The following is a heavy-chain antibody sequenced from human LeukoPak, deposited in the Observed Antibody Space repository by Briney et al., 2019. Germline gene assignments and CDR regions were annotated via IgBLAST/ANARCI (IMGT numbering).Heavy chain of an antibody. CDR3: AKGSSGWKYYFDY. CDR2: IEPDGSEK. J-gene: IGHJ4*02. CDR1: GFTFSSYW. Sequence: GGSLRLSCAASGFTFSSYWMSWVRQAPGKGLEWVANIEPDGSEKYYVDSVKGRFTISRDNAKNSLYLQMNSLRAEDTAVYYCAKGSSGWKYYFDYWGQGTLVTVSS. D-gene: IGHD6-19*01. V-gene: IGHV3-7*03.